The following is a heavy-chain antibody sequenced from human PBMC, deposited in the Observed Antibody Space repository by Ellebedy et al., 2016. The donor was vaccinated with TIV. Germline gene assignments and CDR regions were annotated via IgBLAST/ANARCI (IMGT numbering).Heavy chain of an antibody. CDR2: IYPGDSDT. Sequence: GESLKISCKGSGYSFTSYWIGWVRQMPGKGLEWMGIIYPGDSDTRYSPSFQGQVTISADKSISTAYLQWSSLKASDTAMYYCARPRGYSYGPQGDYYYYYGMDVWGQGTTVTVSS. J-gene: IGHJ6*02. CDR1: GYSFTSYW. V-gene: IGHV5-51*01. D-gene: IGHD5-18*01. CDR3: ARPRGYSYGPQGDYYYYYGMDV.